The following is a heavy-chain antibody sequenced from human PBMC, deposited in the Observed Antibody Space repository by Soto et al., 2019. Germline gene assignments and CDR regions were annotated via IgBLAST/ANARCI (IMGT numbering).Heavy chain of an antibody. CDR1: GFTFSSYS. CDR2: ISSSSSTI. D-gene: IGHD3-10*01. V-gene: IGHV3-48*01. CDR3: ARRAGFGEFDY. J-gene: IGHJ4*02. Sequence: EVQLVESGGGLVQPGGSLRLSCAASGFTFSSYSMNWVRQAPGKGLEWVSYISSSSSTIYYADSVKGRFTISRDNAKNSLYLQMNSLRAEDTAVYYCARRAGFGEFDYWGQGTLVTVSS.